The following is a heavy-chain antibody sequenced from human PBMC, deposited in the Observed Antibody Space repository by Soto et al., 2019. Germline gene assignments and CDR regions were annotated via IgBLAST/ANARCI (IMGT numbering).Heavy chain of an antibody. V-gene: IGHV3-23*01. J-gene: IGHJ4*02. Sequence: GGSLRLSCAASGFTFDDYAMHWVRQAPGKGLEWVSVISGSGGSTYYADSVKGRFTTSRDNSKNKLYLQMNSLRAEDTAVYYCASRTSGWYFDYWGQGTLV. D-gene: IGHD6-19*01. CDR2: ISGSGGST. CDR3: ASRTSGWYFDY. CDR1: GFTFDDYA.